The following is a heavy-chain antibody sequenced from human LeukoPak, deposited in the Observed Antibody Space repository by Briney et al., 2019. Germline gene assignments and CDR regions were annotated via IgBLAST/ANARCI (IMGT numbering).Heavy chain of an antibody. Sequence: GGSLRLSCTASGFTFGDYAMSWVRQPPGKGLEWVGFIRNKADGGTTEYAASVRGRFTISRDDSKSIAYLQMNSLKTEDTAVYYCTRLDYYCSSNRCDYNWFDPWGQGTLVTVSS. V-gene: IGHV3-49*04. D-gene: IGHD2-2*01. J-gene: IGHJ5*02. CDR2: IRNKADGGTT. CDR3: TRLDYYCSSNRCDYNWFDP. CDR1: GFTFGDYA.